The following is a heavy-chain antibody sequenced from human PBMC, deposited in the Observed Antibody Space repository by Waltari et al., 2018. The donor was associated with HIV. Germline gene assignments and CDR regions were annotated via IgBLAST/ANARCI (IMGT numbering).Heavy chain of an antibody. J-gene: IGHJ4*02. Sequence: EVQLVQSGAEVKKPGESLKISCKGSGYSFVGYWIVWVRQKPGKGLEWMGSIYPDDSETKYNPSFQGQGTISADKSISTAYLHWSSLKASDTAMYYCVTREDWFGEPFFDYWGQGTQVTVSS. CDR3: VTREDWFGEPFFDY. V-gene: IGHV5-51*01. CDR1: GYSFVGYW. CDR2: IYPDDSET. D-gene: IGHD3-10*01.